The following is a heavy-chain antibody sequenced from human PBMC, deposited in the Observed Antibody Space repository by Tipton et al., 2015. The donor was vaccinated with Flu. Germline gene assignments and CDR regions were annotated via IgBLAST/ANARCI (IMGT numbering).Heavy chain of an antibody. V-gene: IGHV4-39*01. CDR1: GVSINNSPYY. CDR3: ARRGRYCSATSCFFDY. Sequence: TLSLTCTVSGVSINNSPYYWGWIRQPPGKGLEWIGRIYYSGNTYHNPALKSRITMSEDTSQNQFSLRLGSVTAADTAVYYCARRGRYCSATSCFFDYWGQGTLVTVSS. CDR2: IYYSGNT. J-gene: IGHJ4*02. D-gene: IGHD2-2*01.